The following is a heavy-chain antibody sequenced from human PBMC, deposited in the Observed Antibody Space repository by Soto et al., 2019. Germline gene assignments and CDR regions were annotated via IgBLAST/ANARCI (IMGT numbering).Heavy chain of an antibody. CDR1: GYSFTSLD. Sequence: ASVKVSCKASGYSFTSLDINWVRQTAGQGLEWMGWMQPSTGRTGYAQKFQGRVTMTRDTSINTAYMELTTLTSDDTAFYYCARGVSAGVGYWGRGTLVAVSS. CDR3: ARGVSAGVGY. CDR2: MQPSTGRT. D-gene: IGHD1-26*01. V-gene: IGHV1-8*01. J-gene: IGHJ4*02.